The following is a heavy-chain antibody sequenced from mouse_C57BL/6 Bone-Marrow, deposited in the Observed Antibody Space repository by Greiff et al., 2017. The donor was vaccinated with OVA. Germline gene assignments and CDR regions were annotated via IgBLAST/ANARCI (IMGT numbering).Heavy chain of an antibody. CDR2: IWSGGST. D-gene: IGHD1-1*01. Sequence: QVQLKQSGPGLVQPSQSLSITCTVSGFSLTSYGVHWVRQSPGKGLEWLGVIWSGGSTAYNAAFISRLSISKDNSKSQVFFKMNSLQADDTARYYCASSDYYGSSYGYAMDYWGQGTSVTVSS. J-gene: IGHJ4*01. V-gene: IGHV2-2*01. CDR1: GFSLTSYG. CDR3: ASSDYYGSSYGYAMDY.